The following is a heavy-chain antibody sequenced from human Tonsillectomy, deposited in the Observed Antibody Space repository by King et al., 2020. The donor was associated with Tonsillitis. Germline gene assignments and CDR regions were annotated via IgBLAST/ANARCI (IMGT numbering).Heavy chain of an antibody. V-gene: IGHV3-15*01. Sequence: DVQLVESGGGLVKPGGSLRLSCAASGFTFSNAWMSWVRQAPGKGLEWVGRIKSKTDGGTTDFAAPVKGRFTISRDDSKNTLYLQMNSLKTEDTAVYYCSTDPDSSSYYAFDYWGQGSLVTVSS. CDR3: STDPDSSSYYAFDY. D-gene: IGHD3-22*01. CDR1: GFTFSNAW. CDR2: IKSKTDGGTT. J-gene: IGHJ4*02.